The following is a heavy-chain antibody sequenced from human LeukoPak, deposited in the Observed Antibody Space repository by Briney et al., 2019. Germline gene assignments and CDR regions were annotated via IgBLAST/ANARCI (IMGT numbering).Heavy chain of an antibody. Sequence: ASVKVSCKASGYTFTSYGISWVRQAPGQGLEWMGWISAYNGNTNYAQKLQGRVTMTTDTSTSTAYMELRSLRSDDTAVYYCARGGSDSAVYYYCYMDVWGKGTTVTVSS. V-gene: IGHV1-18*01. D-gene: IGHD3-10*01. CDR3: ARGGSDSAVYYYCYMDV. J-gene: IGHJ6*03. CDR2: ISAYNGNT. CDR1: GYTFTSYG.